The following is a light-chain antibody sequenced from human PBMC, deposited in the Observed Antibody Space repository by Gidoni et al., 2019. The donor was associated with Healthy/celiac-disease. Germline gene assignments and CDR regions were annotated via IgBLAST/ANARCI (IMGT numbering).Light chain of an antibody. CDR3: MQALQTPPS. CDR1: QSLLHSNGYNY. J-gene: IGKJ2*03. Sequence: DIVMNQSPLSLPVTPGEPASISCRSSQSLLHSNGYNYLDWYLQKPGQPPQLLIYLGSNRASGVPDRFSGSGSGTDFTLKISRVEAEDVGVYYCMQALQTPPSFGQGTKLEIK. CDR2: LGS. V-gene: IGKV2-28*01.